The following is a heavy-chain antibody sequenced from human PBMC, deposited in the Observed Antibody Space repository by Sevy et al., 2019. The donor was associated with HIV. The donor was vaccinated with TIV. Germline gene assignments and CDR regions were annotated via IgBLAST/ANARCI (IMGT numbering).Heavy chain of an antibody. D-gene: IGHD3-22*01. CDR3: ARPYRTDPFYYSGSSGYYYPSYFDN. Sequence: GGSLRLSCAASGFTFSSYWMTWVRQAPGKGLEWVANIKQDGSEKLYVKSVKGRFTIYRDNANNSLFLQMNSLRAEDTPVYYWARPYRTDPFYYSGSSGYYYPSYFDNWGQGTLVTVSS. V-gene: IGHV3-7*01. CDR1: GFTFSSYW. J-gene: IGHJ4*02. CDR2: IKQDGSEK.